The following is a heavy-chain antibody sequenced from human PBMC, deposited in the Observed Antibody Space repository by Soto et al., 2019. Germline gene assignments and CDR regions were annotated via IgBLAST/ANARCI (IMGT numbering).Heavy chain of an antibody. CDR3: ARGGDVNYYHGMDV. Sequence: QVQLVQSGGEVKKPGASVKLSCTASGYTFTSYGISWVRQAPGQGLGWMGWISAYNGKTNYAQNVQGRVTMTTETSTRTAYMDLRSLRSDDTAVYYCARGGDVNYYHGMDVWGQGTTVTVSS. D-gene: IGHD5-12*01. CDR1: GYTFTSYG. J-gene: IGHJ6*02. CDR2: ISAYNGKT. V-gene: IGHV1-18*01.